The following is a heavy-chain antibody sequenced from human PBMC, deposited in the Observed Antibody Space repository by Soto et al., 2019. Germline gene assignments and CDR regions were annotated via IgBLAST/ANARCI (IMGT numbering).Heavy chain of an antibody. Sequence: PGGSLRLSCQASGFNFDNYVMHWVRQAPGKGLEWVAVITYDGSFQYYADSVKGRFTISRDNSKNTLFLHLNTLKPEDTAVYHCAKDRVGGTFYTPLGFWGHVTLVTVSS. J-gene: IGHJ4*01. CDR2: ITYDGSFQ. CDR1: GFNFDNYV. CDR3: AKDRVGGTFYTPLGF. V-gene: IGHV3-30*18. D-gene: IGHD1-7*01.